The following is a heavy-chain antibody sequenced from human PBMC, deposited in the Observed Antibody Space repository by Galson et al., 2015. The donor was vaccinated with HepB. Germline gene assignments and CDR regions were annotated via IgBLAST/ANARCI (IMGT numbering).Heavy chain of an antibody. J-gene: IGHJ6*02. CDR2: IYPGDSEI. CDR3: ARLGHEGYHYYGMDV. Sequence: QSGAEVKKPGESLKISCKGSGYSFTSHWIGWVRQMPGKGLECMGIIYPGDSEIRYSPSFQGQVTPSADKSTNTAYLQWSSLKASDTAMYYCARLGHEGYHYYGMDVWGQGTTVTVSS. V-gene: IGHV5-51*01. CDR1: GYSFTSHW. D-gene: IGHD2-2*01.